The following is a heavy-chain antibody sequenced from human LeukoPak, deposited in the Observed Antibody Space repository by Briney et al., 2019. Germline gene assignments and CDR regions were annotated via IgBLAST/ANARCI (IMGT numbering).Heavy chain of an antibody. CDR3: ARDRVGADYGMDV. CDR2: IIPILGMG. J-gene: IGHJ6*02. CDR1: GGTFSSYT. V-gene: IGHV1-69*04. Sequence: ASVKVSCKASGGTFSSYTISWVRQAPGQGLEWMGRIIPILGMGNYAQKFQGRVTITADKSTSTAYMELSSLRSEDTAVYYCARDRVGADYGMDVWGQGTTVTVSS. D-gene: IGHD1-26*01.